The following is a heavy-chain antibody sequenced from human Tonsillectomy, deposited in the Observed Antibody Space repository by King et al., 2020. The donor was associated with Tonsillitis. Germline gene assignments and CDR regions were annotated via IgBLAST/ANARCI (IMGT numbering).Heavy chain of an antibody. Sequence: VQLQESGPGLVKPSETLSLTCTVSGGSISSDYWSWIRQPPGKGLEWIGYIHYSGSTNYNPSLKSRVTISVDTSKNQFSLKLSSVTAADTAVYYCARVPGYCSSTSCSPWNWYFDLWGRGTLVTVSS. CDR2: IHYSGST. CDR1: GGSISSDY. J-gene: IGHJ2*01. D-gene: IGHD2-2*03. V-gene: IGHV4-59*01. CDR3: ARVPGYCSSTSCSPWNWYFDL.